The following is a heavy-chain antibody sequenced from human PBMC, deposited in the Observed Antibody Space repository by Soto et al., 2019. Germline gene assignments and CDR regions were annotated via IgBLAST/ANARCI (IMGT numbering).Heavy chain of an antibody. V-gene: IGHV5-51*01. CDR3: ARQYSGSYFLPLGDSKNSYYYYGMDV. Sequence: PGESLKISFKGSGYSFTSYWIGWVRQMPGKGLEWMGIIYPGDSDTRYSPSFQGQVTISADKSISTAYLQWSSLKASDTAMYYCARQYSGSYFLPLGDSKNSYYYYGMDVWGQGTTVTVSS. J-gene: IGHJ6*02. CDR1: GYSFTSYW. D-gene: IGHD1-26*01. CDR2: IYPGDSDT.